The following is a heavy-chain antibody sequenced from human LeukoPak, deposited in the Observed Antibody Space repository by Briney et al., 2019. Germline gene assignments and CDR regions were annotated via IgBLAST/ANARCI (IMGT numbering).Heavy chain of an antibody. CDR2: VYYTGST. V-gene: IGHV4-59*12. CDR1: GGSISSYY. Sequence: SETLSLTCTVSGGSISSYYWSWVRQPPGKGLEWIGFVYYTGSTNYSPSLKSRVTISVDTSKNQFSLKLSSVTAADTAVYYCARGPTRDDVFDIWGQGTMVTVSS. CDR3: ARGPTRDDVFDI. J-gene: IGHJ3*02.